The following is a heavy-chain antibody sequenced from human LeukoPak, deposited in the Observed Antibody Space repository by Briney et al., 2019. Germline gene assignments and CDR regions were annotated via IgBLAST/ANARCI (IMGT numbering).Heavy chain of an antibody. V-gene: IGHV1-2*02. J-gene: IGHJ4*02. CDR2: INPNSGGT. Sequence: ASVKVSCKASGHTFTGYNIHWVRQAPGQGLEWMGWINPNSGGTNYAQKFQGRVTMTRDTSISTDYMELSRLRSDDTAVYYCARTLYYDSSGYSNHDYLGQGTLVTVSS. D-gene: IGHD3-22*01. CDR3: ARTLYYDSSGYSNHDY. CDR1: GHTFTGYN.